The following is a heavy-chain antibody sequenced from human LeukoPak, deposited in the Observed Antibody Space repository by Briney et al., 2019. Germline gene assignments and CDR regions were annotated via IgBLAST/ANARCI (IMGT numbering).Heavy chain of an antibody. CDR2: VANDGSKE. V-gene: IGHV3-30-3*01. CDR3: ARAAAVSGEFRDNWFDH. J-gene: IGHJ5*02. D-gene: IGHD2-15*01. Sequence: GGSLRLSCVSSGFTFSRYDMHWVRQAPGKGLEWVASVANDGSKEIYADSVKGRFTISRDNSRNTLYLQMNSLRGEDTADYYCARAAAVSGEFRDNWFDHWGQGTLVTVSS. CDR1: GFTFSRYD.